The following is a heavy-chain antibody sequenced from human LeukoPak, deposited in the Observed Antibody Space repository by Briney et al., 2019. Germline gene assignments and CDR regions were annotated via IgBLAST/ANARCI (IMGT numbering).Heavy chain of an antibody. J-gene: IGHJ4*02. V-gene: IGHV1-8*01. Sequence: VPVSCQASGYTFTRYDSNGVGQATGQGLEGMGWTNPNSGNTGYAQKFQGRVTMNRNTSISTAYMELSSLRSEDTAVYYCARSGPRSDYFDYWGQGTLVTVSS. CDR1: GYTFTRYD. D-gene: IGHD3-10*01. CDR3: ARSGPRSDYFDY. CDR2: TNPNSGNT.